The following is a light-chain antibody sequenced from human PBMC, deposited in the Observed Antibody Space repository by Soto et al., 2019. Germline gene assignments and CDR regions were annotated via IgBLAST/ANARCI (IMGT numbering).Light chain of an antibody. V-gene: IGKV1-39*01. CDR2: AAS. CDR1: QSISTY. Sequence: DIQMTHSPSSLSASVGDRVTITCRASQSISTYLNWYQHKPGKAPKVLIYAASSLQSGVPSRFSGSGSGTDFTLTISSLQPEDFATYYCQQSYSTQYTFGQGTKLEIK. J-gene: IGKJ2*01. CDR3: QQSYSTQYT.